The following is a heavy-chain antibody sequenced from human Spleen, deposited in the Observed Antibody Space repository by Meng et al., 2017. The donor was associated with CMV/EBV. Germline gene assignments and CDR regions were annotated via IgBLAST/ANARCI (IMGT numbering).Heavy chain of an antibody. D-gene: IGHD2-2*01. J-gene: IGHJ4*02. CDR3: ARECSSASCYPV. V-gene: IGHV4-31*03. CDR1: GGSISSGDCY. CDR2: IYYSGST. Sequence: TVAGGSISSGDCYWSWIRQHPGKGLEWIGYIYYSGSTYYTPSLKSRVTISADTSRNQFSLKLSSVTAADTAVYYCARECSSASCYPVWGQGTLVTVSS.